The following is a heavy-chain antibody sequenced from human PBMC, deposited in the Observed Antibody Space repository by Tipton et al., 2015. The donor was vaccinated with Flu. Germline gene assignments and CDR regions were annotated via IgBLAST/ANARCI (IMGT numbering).Heavy chain of an antibody. CDR2: MYTSGSG. J-gene: IGHJ4*02. D-gene: IGHD3-22*01. Sequence: TLSLTCTVSGGSLSSYYWSWIRQPAGKGLEWIGRMYTSGSGNYNPSLKSRLTMSVDASRQQFSLNLRSMTAADTAVYYCVRDPAGYYDNSAYYIFDYWGQGTLVTVSS. CDR1: GGSLSSYY. CDR3: VRDPAGYYDNSAYYIFDY. V-gene: IGHV4-4*07.